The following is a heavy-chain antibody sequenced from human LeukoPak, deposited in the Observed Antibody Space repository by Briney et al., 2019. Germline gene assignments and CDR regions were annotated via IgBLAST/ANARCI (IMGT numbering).Heavy chain of an antibody. Sequence: GGSLRLSCAASGFTFSTFAMSWVRQTPGKGLEWVSVISGGGGSTDYADSVKGRFTVSRDNSKNTLYLQMNSLRAEDTAVYYCAKDETHSYYYYGMDVWGQGTTVTVSS. CDR1: GFTFSTFA. CDR2: ISGGGGST. V-gene: IGHV3-23*01. CDR3: AKDETHSYYYYGMDV. J-gene: IGHJ6*02.